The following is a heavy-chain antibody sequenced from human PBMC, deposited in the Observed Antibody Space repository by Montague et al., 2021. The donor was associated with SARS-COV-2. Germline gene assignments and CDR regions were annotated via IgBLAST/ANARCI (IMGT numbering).Heavy chain of an antibody. V-gene: IGHV3-23*03. CDR3: AKSSGSYGDFFDY. CDR1: DFTFRNYA. Sequence: SLRLSCAASDFTFRNYAMSWVRQAPGRGLQWVSVVYSGGITTFYTDSVKGRFTISRDNSKNTLSPEMNSLRAEDAAVYYCAKSSGSYGDFFDYWGQGTLVTVSS. CDR2: VYSGGITT. J-gene: IGHJ4*02. D-gene: IGHD3-10*01.